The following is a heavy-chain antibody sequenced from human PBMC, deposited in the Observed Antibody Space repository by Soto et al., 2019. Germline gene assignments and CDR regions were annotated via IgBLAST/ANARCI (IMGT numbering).Heavy chain of an antibody. V-gene: IGHV3-23*01. CDR1: GFTFSSYA. Sequence: EVQLLESGGGLVQPGGSLRLSCAASGFTFSSYAMSWVRQAPGKGLEWVSTTSSSGGSTYYADSVKGRFTISRDNSKNTFYLQMNSLRAVDMAVYYCAKDGGYGSGGYYSDDWGQGTLVTVSS. CDR2: TSSSGGST. J-gene: IGHJ4*02. CDR3: AKDGGYGSGGYYSDD. D-gene: IGHD3-10*01.